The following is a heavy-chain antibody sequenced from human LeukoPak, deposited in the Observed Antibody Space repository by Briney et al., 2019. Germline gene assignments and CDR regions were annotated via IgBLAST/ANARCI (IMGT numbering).Heavy chain of an antibody. J-gene: IGHJ6*03. CDR1: GFTFSSYG. Sequence: GGSLRLSCAASGFTFSSYGMHWVRQAPGKGLEWVAFIRYDGSNKYYADSVKGRFTISRDNAKNSLYLQMNSLRAEDTAVYYCANGGGAYYYYYMDVRGKGTTVTISS. CDR2: IRYDGSNK. CDR3: ANGGGAYYYYYMDV. D-gene: IGHD3-10*01. V-gene: IGHV3-30*02.